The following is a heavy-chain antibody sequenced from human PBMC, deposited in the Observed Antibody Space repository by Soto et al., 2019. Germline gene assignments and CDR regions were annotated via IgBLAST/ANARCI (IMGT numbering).Heavy chain of an antibody. V-gene: IGHV1-2*02. CDR2: INPNSGGT. Sequence: GSVKVSCKTSGYTFTAYFIHWVRQAPGQGLEWLGWINPNSGGTKYAETFQGRLTLTGDTSSNTAYMDLSSLKSDDTAVYYCARVMVGGRITPPLDNWGQGPSVTVSS. J-gene: IGHJ4*02. CDR3: ARVMVGGRITPPLDN. CDR1: GYTFTAYF. D-gene: IGHD2-15*01.